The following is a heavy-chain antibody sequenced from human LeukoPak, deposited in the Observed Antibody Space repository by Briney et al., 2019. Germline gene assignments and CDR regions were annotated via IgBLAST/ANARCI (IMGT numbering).Heavy chain of an antibody. J-gene: IGHJ4*02. CDR3: ARGPSSQFRTDY. D-gene: IGHD2-2*01. CDR2: INQDGGEK. CDR1: GFTFSNSW. Sequence: GGSLRLSCAASGFTFSNSWMTWVRQAPGKGLEWVAKINQDGGEKVYVDSVKGRFTISRDNAEYSLYLQMSSLRAEDTAVYYCARGPSSQFRTDYWGQGTLVTVSS. V-gene: IGHV3-7*03.